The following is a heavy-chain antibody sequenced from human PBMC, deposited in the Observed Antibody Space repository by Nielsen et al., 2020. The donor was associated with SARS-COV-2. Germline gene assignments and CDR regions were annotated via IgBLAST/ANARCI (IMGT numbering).Heavy chain of an antibody. V-gene: IGHV3-30-3*01. D-gene: IGHD5-24*01. CDR2: ISYDGSNK. J-gene: IGHJ4*02. Sequence: GGSLRLSCAASGFTFSGYAMHWVRQAPGKGLEWVAVISYDGSNKYYADSVKGRFTISRDNSKNTLYLQMNSLRAEDTAVYYCAKDSRRDGYNLSPFDYWGQGTLVTVSS. CDR3: AKDSRRDGYNLSPFDY. CDR1: GFTFSGYA.